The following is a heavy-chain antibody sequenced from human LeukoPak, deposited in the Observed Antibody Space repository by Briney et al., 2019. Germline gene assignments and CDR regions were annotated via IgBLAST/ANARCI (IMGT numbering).Heavy chain of an antibody. D-gene: IGHD3-3*01. CDR1: GGPISSYY. CDR2: IYYSGST. J-gene: IGHJ4*02. V-gene: IGHV4-59*12. CDR3: ARAGGRFLESEYYFDY. Sequence: SETLSLTCTVSGGPISSYYWSCLREPPGRGLVWIGYIYYSGSTNYNPSLKSRVTISVDTSKNQFSLKLSSVTAADTAVYYCARAGGRFLESEYYFDYWGQGTLVTVSS.